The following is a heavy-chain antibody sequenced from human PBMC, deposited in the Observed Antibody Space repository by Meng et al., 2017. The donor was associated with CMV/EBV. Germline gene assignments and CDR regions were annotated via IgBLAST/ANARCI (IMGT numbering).Heavy chain of an antibody. V-gene: IGHV5-51*01. CDR2: IYPGDSDT. CDR1: GYSFTSYW. Sequence: GGSLRLSCKGSGYSFTSYWIGWVRQMPGKGLEWMGTIYPGDSDTRYSPSFQGQVTISADKSISTAYLQWSSLKASATAMYYGARHGGEYDYVWGSRSTYYYYGMDVWGQGTTVTVSS. CDR3: ARHGGEYDYVWGSRSTYYYYGMDV. D-gene: IGHD3-16*01. J-gene: IGHJ6*02.